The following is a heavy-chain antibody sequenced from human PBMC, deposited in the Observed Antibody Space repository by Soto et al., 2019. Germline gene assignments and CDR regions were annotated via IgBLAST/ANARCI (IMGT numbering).Heavy chain of an antibody. CDR1: GFIFSDYW. CDR2: ISYDGSNK. D-gene: IGHD5-18*01. V-gene: IGHV3-30*18. J-gene: IGHJ6*02. CDR3: AKDVDTAMEYYYYGMDV. Sequence: GGSLRLSCAASGFIFSDYWMTWVRQAPGKGLEWVAVISYDGSNKYYADSVKGRFTISRDNSKNTLYLQMNSLRAEDTAVYYCAKDVDTAMEYYYYGMDVWGQGTTVTVSS.